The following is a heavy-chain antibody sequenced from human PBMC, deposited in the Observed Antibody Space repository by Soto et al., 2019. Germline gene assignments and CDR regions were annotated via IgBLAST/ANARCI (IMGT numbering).Heavy chain of an antibody. CDR1: GFTFSSYG. Sequence: VQLVESGGGVVQPGRSLRLSCAASGFTFSSYGMHWVRQAPGKGLEWVAVISYDGSNKYYADSVKGRFTISRDNSKNTLYLQMNSLRAEDTAVYYCAKERYDFWSGYDTENWFDPWGQGTLVTVSS. D-gene: IGHD3-3*01. V-gene: IGHV3-30*18. CDR2: ISYDGSNK. J-gene: IGHJ5*02. CDR3: AKERYDFWSGYDTENWFDP.